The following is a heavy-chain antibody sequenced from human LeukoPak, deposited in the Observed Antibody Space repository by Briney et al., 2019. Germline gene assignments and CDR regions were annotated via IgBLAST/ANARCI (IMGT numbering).Heavy chain of an antibody. CDR2: ISAYNGNT. CDR1: GYTFTSYD. J-gene: IGHJ4*02. V-gene: IGHV1-18*01. Sequence: GASVKVSCKASGYTFTSYDINWVRQATGQGLEWMGWISAYNGNTDYAQNLQGTVSMTTDTSTSTAYMDLRSLRSDDTAVYYCARGTYYDYWGQGTLVTVSS. CDR3: ARGTYYDY. D-gene: IGHD1-26*01.